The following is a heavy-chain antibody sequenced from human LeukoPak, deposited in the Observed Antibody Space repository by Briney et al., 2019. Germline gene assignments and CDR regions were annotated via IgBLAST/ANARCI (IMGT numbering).Heavy chain of an antibody. J-gene: IGHJ3*02. CDR3: ARADSHMVRGLAPFEI. CDR1: GFTFDDYG. V-gene: IGHV3-20*04. Sequence: PGGSLRLSCAASGFTFDDYGMSWVRQAPGKGLEWVSGINWNGGSTGYADSVKGRFTISRDNAKKSVYLQMDSLRAEDTAVYYCARADSHMVRGLAPFEIWGQGTMVTVSS. D-gene: IGHD3-10*01. CDR2: INWNGGST.